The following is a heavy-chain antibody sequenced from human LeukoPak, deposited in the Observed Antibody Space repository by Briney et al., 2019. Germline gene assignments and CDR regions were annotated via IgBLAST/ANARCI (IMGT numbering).Heavy chain of an antibody. CDR3: AGNSASSYGNQPS. D-gene: IGHD3-10*01. CDR2: IYYSGST. J-gene: IGHJ4*02. Sequence: SETLSLTCTVSGGSISSYYWSWIRQPPGKRLEWIGYIYYSGSTNYNPSLKSRVTISVDTSKNQFSLKLSSVTAADTAVYYCAGNSASSYGNQPSWGQGTLVTVSS. CDR1: GGSISSYY. V-gene: IGHV4-59*08.